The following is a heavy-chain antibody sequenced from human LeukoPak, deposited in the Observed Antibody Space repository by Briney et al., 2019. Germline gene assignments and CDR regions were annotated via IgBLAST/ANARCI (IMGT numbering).Heavy chain of an antibody. CDR3: ASRPLVGATSDDGAFDI. V-gene: IGHV4-34*01. CDR2: INHSGST. CDR1: GGSFSGYY. J-gene: IGHJ3*02. D-gene: IGHD1-26*01. Sequence: PSETLSLTCAVYGGSFSGYYWSWIRQPPGKGLEWIGEINHSGSTNYNPSLKSRVTISVDTSKNQFSLKLSSVTAADTAVYYCASRPLVGATSDDGAFDIWGQGTMVTVSS.